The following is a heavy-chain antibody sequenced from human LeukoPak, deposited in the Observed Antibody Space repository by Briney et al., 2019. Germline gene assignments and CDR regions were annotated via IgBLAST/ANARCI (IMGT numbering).Heavy chain of an antibody. CDR1: GYSFTSYW. Sequence: GESLKISCKGSGYSFTSYWIGWVRQMPGKGLEWMGIIYPGDSDTRYSPSLQGQVTISADKSISTAYLQWSSLKASDTAMYYCARRFGYDSSGYHSLFDYWGQGTLVTVSS. CDR2: IYPGDSDT. V-gene: IGHV5-51*01. D-gene: IGHD3-22*01. CDR3: ARRFGYDSSGYHSLFDY. J-gene: IGHJ4*02.